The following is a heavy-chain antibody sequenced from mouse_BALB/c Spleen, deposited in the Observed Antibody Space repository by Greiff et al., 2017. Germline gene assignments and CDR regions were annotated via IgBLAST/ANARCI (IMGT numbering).Heavy chain of an antibody. Sequence: EVKLVESGGGLVKPGGSLKLSCAASGFTFSDYYMYWVRQTPEKRLEWVATISDGGSYTYYPDSVKGRFTISRDNAKNNLYLQMSSLKSEDTAMYYCARGEYGNYLYYYAMDYWGQGTSVTVSS. V-gene: IGHV5-4*02. CDR1: GFTFSDYY. J-gene: IGHJ4*01. CDR2: ISDGGSYT. D-gene: IGHD2-10*02. CDR3: ARGEYGNYLYYYAMDY.